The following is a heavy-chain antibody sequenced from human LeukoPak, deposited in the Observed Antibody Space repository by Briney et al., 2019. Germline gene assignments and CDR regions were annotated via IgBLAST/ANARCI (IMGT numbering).Heavy chain of an antibody. CDR2: IRYDGSNK. D-gene: IGHD3-22*01. V-gene: IGHV3-30*02. J-gene: IGHJ4*02. CDR1: GFTFSSYG. CDR3: AKDSAYYYDSSGYYYD. Sequence: GGSLRLSCAASGFTFSSYGMHWVRQAPGKGLEWVAFIRYDGSNKYYTDSVKGRFTISRDNAKNSLYLQMNSLRAEDTAMYYCAKDSAYYYDSSGYYYDWGQGTLVTVSS.